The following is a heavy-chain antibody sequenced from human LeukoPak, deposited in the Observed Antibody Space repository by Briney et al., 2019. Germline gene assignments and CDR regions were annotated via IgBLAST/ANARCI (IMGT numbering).Heavy chain of an antibody. Sequence: GGSLRLSCAASGFTFSSYGMHWVRQTPGKGLEWVAVISYDGSNKYYADSVKGRFTISRDNSKNTLYLQMNSLRAEDTAVNYCARTLDGSGWYYFDYWGQGTLVTVSS. CDR3: ARTLDGSGWYYFDY. V-gene: IGHV3-30*19. J-gene: IGHJ4*02. CDR2: ISYDGSNK. CDR1: GFTFSSYG. D-gene: IGHD6-19*01.